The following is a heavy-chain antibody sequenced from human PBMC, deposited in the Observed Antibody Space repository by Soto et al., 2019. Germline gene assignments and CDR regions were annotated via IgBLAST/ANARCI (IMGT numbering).Heavy chain of an antibody. Sequence: GGSLRLPCAASGFICKMYWMHWVRQSPGKGLVWISRIYNDGTYSDYADSVRGRFTISRDDVNDTLYPQMNNLRAEDSSLYYCTRGPRPISTDTGAYWGQGTQVTVSS. CDR3: TRGPRPISTDTGAY. V-gene: IGHV3-74*01. D-gene: IGHD2-21*02. CDR2: IYNDGTYS. CDR1: GFICKMYW. J-gene: IGHJ4*02.